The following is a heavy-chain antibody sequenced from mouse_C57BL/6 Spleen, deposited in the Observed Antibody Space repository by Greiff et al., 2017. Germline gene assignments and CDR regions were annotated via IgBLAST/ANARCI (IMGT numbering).Heavy chain of an antibody. CDR3: ARHSGNYDWYFDV. D-gene: IGHD2-1*01. CDR1: GFSLTTYA. CDR2: IWSDGTT. J-gene: IGHJ1*03. Sequence: VQLVESGPGLVAPSQSLSITCTVSGFSLTTYAVHWVRQPPGKGLEWLVVIWSDGTTTYNSALKSRLSISKDNSKSQVFLKMNSLQTDDTAMYYCARHSGNYDWYFDVWGTGTTVTVSS. V-gene: IGHV2-6-1*01.